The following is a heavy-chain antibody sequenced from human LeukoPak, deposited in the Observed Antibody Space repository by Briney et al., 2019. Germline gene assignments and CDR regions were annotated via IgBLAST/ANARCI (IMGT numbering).Heavy chain of an antibody. D-gene: IGHD3-22*01. Sequence: SETLSLTCAVYGGSFSGYYWSWIRQPPGKGLEWIGYIYYSGSTNYNPSLKSRVTISVDTSKNQFSLKLSSVTAADTAVYYCARHRVYSSGYTPYYFDYWGQGTLVTVSS. J-gene: IGHJ4*02. V-gene: IGHV4-59*08. CDR2: IYYSGST. CDR3: ARHRVYSSGYTPYYFDY. CDR1: GGSFSGYY.